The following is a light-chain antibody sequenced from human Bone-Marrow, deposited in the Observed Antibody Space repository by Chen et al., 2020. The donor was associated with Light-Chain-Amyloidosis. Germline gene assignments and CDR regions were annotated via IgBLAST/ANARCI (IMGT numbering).Light chain of an antibody. CDR2: EVT. V-gene: IGLV2-14*01. Sequence: QSALTHPASVSGSPGQSITISCTGTSSDVGGDKHVSWYQQHPDKAPKLMIYEVTNRHSWVPDRFAGSKSDNTASLTISGLQTEDEADYFCSSDTSTNTLVFGSGTRVTVL. CDR1: SSDVGGDKH. J-gene: IGLJ1*01. CDR3: SSDTSTNTLV.